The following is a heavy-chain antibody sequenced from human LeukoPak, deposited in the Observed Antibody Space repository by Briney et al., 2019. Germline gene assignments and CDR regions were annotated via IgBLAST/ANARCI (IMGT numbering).Heavy chain of an antibody. Sequence: PSETLSLTCAVSGGSISSSNWWSWVRQPPGKGLEWIGEIYHSGSTNYNPSLKSRVTISVDKSKNQFSLKLSSVTAADTAVYYCAGGGMGSYGTRAAFDIWGQGTMVTVSS. CDR1: GGSISSSNW. J-gene: IGHJ3*02. CDR3: AGGGMGSYGTRAAFDI. CDR2: IYHSGST. V-gene: IGHV4-4*02. D-gene: IGHD5-18*01.